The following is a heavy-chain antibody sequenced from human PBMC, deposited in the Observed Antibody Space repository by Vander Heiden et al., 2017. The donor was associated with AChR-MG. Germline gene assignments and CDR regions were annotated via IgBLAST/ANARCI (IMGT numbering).Heavy chain of an antibody. J-gene: IGHJ2*01. V-gene: IGHV1-24*01. D-gene: IGHD5-12*01. CDR3: ATPLGVSTILVGHFDL. CDR1: GYTPTELS. CDR2: FDPEDGET. Sequence: QVQPVQPRAELKKPGASAKVSSKVSGYTPTELSMHWVRRAPGKGLEWMGGFDPEDGETIYAQKFQGRVTMTEDTATDTAYMELSSLRSEDTAVYYCATPLGVSTILVGHFDLWGRGTLVTVSS.